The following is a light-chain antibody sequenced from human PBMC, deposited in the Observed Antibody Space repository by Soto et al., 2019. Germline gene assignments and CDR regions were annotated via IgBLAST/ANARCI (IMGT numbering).Light chain of an antibody. CDR2: DAS. CDR1: QNVRSY. CDR3: QQRTNWPTST. J-gene: IGKJ5*01. Sequence: EIVLTQSPATLSLSPGERATLSCRASQNVRSYLAWYQQKPGQAPRLLIHDASSRATGIPDRFSGSGSGTDFTLTISSLEPEDSAVYYGQQRTNWPTSTFGQGTRLEIK. V-gene: IGKV3-11*01.